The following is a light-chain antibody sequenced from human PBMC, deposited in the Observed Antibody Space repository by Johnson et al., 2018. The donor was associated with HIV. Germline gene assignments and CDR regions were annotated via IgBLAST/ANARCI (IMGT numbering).Light chain of an antibody. CDR3: GNCDSSLRAYV. V-gene: IGLV1-51*01. J-gene: IGLJ1*01. Sequence: QSVLTQPPSVSAAPGQKVTISCSGSSSNIGRNYVSWYQQLPGTAPKLLIFDNNKRPSGIPDRFSASKSGTSATLGITGLPTGAEADYYCGNCDSSLRAYVFGTGTKVTVL. CDR1: SSNIGRNY. CDR2: DNN.